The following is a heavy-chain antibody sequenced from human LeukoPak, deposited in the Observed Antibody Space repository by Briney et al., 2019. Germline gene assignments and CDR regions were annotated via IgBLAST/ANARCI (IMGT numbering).Heavy chain of an antibody. J-gene: IGHJ4*02. CDR3: ARIEYSSFYFDY. CDR2: IYYSGST. V-gene: IGHV4-39*01. D-gene: IGHD6-6*01. CDR1: GGSISSSSYY. Sequence: PSETLSLTCTVSGGSISSSSYYWGWIRQPPGKGLEWIGSIYYSGSTYYNPSLKSRVTISVDTSKNQFSLKLSSVTAADTAVYYCARIEYSSFYFDYWGQGTLVTVSS.